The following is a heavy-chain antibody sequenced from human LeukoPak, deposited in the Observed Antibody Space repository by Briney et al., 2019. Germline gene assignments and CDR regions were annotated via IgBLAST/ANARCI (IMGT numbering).Heavy chain of an antibody. D-gene: IGHD6-19*01. Sequence: GGSLRLSCAASGITFSSYWMSWVRQAQGKGLEWVANIKQDGSEKYYVDSVKGRFTISRDNAKKSLYLQMNSLRAEDTAVYYCASVAGPYYYYYYGMDVWGQGTTVTVSS. V-gene: IGHV3-7*03. CDR1: GITFSSYW. J-gene: IGHJ6*02. CDR3: ASVAGPYYYYYYGMDV. CDR2: IKQDGSEK.